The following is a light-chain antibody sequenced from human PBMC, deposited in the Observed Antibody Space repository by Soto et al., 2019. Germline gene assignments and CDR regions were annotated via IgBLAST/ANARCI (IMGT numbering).Light chain of an antibody. CDR2: DAS. J-gene: IGKJ3*01. CDR3: QHRNNRPFS. Sequence: EIVLTQSPATLSLSPGERATLSCRASQSVNNYLAWYQQRPGQAPRLLIYDASNRATGIPAKFSGSGSGKDFTVTISSLEPEDFAVYYCQHRNNRPFSFGPGTKVDIK. CDR1: QSVNNY. V-gene: IGKV3-11*01.